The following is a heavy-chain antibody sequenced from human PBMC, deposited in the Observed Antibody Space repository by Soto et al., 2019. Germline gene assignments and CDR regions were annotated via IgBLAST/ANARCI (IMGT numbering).Heavy chain of an antibody. CDR2: IMPVFPTP. CDR3: ARDKDRQQLGGNYYYIMDV. J-gene: IGHJ6*01. D-gene: IGHD3-3*02. Sequence: QVQLVKSGAEVKKPGSSVKVSCKTSGGTFRNSAISWVHQAPGQGIEWMGGIMPVFPTPDYAQKFQGRVTITADESTGTAYMELSSLRSEDTAVYYCARDKDRQQLGGNYYYIMDVWGQGTTVTVSS. V-gene: IGHV1-69*12. CDR1: GGTFRNSA.